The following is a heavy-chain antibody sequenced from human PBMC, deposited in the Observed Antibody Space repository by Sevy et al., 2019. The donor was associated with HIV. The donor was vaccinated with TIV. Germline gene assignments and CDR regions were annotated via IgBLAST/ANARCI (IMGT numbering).Heavy chain of an antibody. D-gene: IGHD2-8*01. V-gene: IGHV3-23*01. CDR3: AKDEVSRNKWWDGFDP. CDR1: GFTFNIYA. CDR2: IGGGDT. J-gene: IGHJ5*02. Sequence: GGSLRLSCATSGFTFNIYAMSWVRQAPGKGLEWVSTIGGGDTYYEDSVKGRFTISSDDSKSEVYLQMNSLRADDTAVYYCAKDEVSRNKWWDGFDPWGQGTLVTVSS.